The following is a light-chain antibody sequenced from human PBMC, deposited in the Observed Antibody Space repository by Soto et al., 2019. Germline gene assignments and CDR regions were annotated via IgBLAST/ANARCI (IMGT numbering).Light chain of an antibody. CDR1: SSDVGSYDY. Sequence: QSVLIQPPSVSGSPGQSVTISCTGTSSDVGSYDYVSWYQQHPGTVPKPMIYNVNTQPSGVPDRFSGSKSGNTASLTISGLQAEDEAEYYRSSYTSSSTLRVFGSGTKVTVL. J-gene: IGLJ1*01. CDR3: SSYTSSSTLRV. CDR2: NVN. V-gene: IGLV2-18*02.